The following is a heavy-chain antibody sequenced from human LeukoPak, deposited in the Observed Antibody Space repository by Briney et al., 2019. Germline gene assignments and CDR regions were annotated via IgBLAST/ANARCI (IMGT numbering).Heavy chain of an antibody. CDR1: GFTFSSYA. CDR2: ISDSGLST. Sequence: GGSLRLSCAASGFTFSSYAMTWVRQAPGKGLEWASGISDSGLSTYYADSMKGRFTISRDNSKNTLYLQMNSLRVEDTAVYYCAKDTLRGIVKVNAFDIWGQGTMVTVSS. D-gene: IGHD3-10*01. CDR3: AKDTLRGIVKVNAFDI. J-gene: IGHJ3*02. V-gene: IGHV3-23*01.